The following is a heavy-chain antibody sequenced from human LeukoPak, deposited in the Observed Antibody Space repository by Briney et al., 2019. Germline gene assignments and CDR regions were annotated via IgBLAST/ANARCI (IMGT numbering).Heavy chain of an antibody. CDR1: GFTFSSYE. Sequence: GGSLRLSRAASGFTFSSYEMNWVRQAPGKGLEWVSYISHGVSTIYYADSVKGRFTISRDNAKNSLYLQMNSLRAEDTAVYYCARASAIVGADNWFDPWGQGTLVTVSS. CDR2: ISHGVSTI. V-gene: IGHV3-48*03. J-gene: IGHJ5*02. CDR3: ARASAIVGADNWFDP. D-gene: IGHD1-26*01.